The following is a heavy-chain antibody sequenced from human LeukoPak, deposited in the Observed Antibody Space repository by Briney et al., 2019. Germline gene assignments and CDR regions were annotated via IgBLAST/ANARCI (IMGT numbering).Heavy chain of an antibody. D-gene: IGHD1-26*01. CDR1: GXTFTNYG. J-gene: IGHJ3*02. Sequence: GGSLRLSCAASGXTFTNYGMHWVRQAPGKGLEWVAMISYDGRNEYYVDSVKGRFTISRDNSKNTLYLQMNSLRAGDTAVYYCAKERAGMGADAFDIWGQGTMVTVSS. CDR3: AKERAGMGADAFDI. V-gene: IGHV3-30*18. CDR2: ISYDGRNE.